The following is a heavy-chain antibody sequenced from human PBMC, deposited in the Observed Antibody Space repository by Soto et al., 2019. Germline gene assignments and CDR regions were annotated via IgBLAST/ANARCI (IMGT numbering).Heavy chain of an antibody. CDR2: SYTSGST. CDR1: GGSISSYY. Sequence: QVQLQESGPGLVKPSETLSLTCTVSGGSISSYYWSWIRQPAVKGLEWIGRSYTSGSTNYNPSLKSLVTMSVDTSTNQFALKLSSVTAADTAVYYCARERVVVVPAAIRGYWFDPWGQGTMVTVSS. D-gene: IGHD2-2*01. CDR3: ARERVVVVPAAIRGYWFDP. V-gene: IGHV4-4*07. J-gene: IGHJ5*02.